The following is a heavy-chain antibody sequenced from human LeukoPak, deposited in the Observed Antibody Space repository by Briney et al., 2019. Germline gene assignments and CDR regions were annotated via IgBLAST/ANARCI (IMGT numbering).Heavy chain of an antibody. CDR1: GFTFSSYS. CDR3: ARDPSEMATIWGLDY. J-gene: IGHJ4*02. Sequence: PGGTLRLSCAASGFTFSSYSMNWVRQAPGKGLEWVSSISSSSSYIYYADSVKGRFTISRDNAKNSLYLQMNSLRAEDTAVYYCARDPSEMATIWGLDYWGQGTLVTVSS. V-gene: IGHV3-21*01. D-gene: IGHD5-24*01. CDR2: ISSSSSYI.